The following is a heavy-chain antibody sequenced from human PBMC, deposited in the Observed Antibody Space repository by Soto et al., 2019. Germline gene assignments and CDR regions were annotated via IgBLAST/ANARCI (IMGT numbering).Heavy chain of an antibody. V-gene: IGHV4-34*01. D-gene: IGHD3-3*01. J-gene: IGHJ5*02. Sequence: SETLSLTCAVYGGSVNGYYWNWIRQPPGKGLEWIGEINHTGGTHYNPSLKSRVTMSVGTSKNQFSLRLSSVTAADTAIYYCATRITVFGLLIPPFEPWGQGTQVTAPQ. CDR2: INHTGGT. CDR3: ATRITVFGLLIPPFEP. CDR1: GGSVNGYY.